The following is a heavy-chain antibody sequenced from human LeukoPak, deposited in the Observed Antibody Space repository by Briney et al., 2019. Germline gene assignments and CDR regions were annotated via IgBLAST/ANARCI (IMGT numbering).Heavy chain of an antibody. J-gene: IGHJ4*02. CDR2: IYYSGST. Sequence: SETLSLTCTVSGGFISSGGYYWGWIRQHPGKGLEWIGYIYYSGSTYYNPSLKSRVTISVDTSKNQFSLKLSSVTAADTAVYYCARGEFDYWGQGTLVTVSS. V-gene: IGHV4-31*03. CDR1: GGFISSGGYY. D-gene: IGHD1-26*01. CDR3: ARGEFDY.